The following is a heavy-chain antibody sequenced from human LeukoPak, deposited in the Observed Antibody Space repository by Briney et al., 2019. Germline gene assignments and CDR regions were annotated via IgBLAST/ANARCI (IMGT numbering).Heavy chain of an antibody. V-gene: IGHV3-23*01. CDR2: ISGSGGST. D-gene: IGHD5-18*01. CDR1: GFTYRSYA. J-gene: IGHJ4*02. Sequence: QPGGSLRLSCAASGFTYRSYAMRWVRQAPGKGLEWVSAISGSGGSTYYADYVKGRFTISRDNSKNTLYLQMNSLGAEDTAVYYCANLQLSLASSPYWGQGTLVTVSS. CDR3: ANLQLSLASSPY.